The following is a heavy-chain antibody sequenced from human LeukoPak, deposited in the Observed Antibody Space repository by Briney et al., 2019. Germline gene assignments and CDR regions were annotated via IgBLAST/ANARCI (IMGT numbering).Heavy chain of an antibody. Sequence: GGSLRLSCAGSGFTFSNAWMSWVRQAPGKGLEWVGRIKSKTDGETTDYGAPVRGRFTISRDDSTNTLYLQMNSLKSEDTAVYYCTTDRVYSSGWSWGQGTLVTVSS. V-gene: IGHV3-15*01. CDR3: TTDRVYSSGWS. CDR1: GFTFSNAW. CDR2: IKSKTDGETT. D-gene: IGHD6-19*01. J-gene: IGHJ5*02.